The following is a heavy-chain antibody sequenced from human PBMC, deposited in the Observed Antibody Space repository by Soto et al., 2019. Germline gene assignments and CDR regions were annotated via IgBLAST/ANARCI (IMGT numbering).Heavy chain of an antibody. J-gene: IGHJ6*02. Sequence: QVQLVQSGAEVKKPGSSVKVSCKASGGTFSSYAISWVRQAPGQGLEWMGGIIPIFGTANYAQKFQGRVTITADESTSTAYMELSSLRSEDTAVYYCARSFSYYDFWSGYPKDYYYGMDVWGQGTTVTVSS. D-gene: IGHD3-3*01. CDR3: ARSFSYYDFWSGYPKDYYYGMDV. V-gene: IGHV1-69*01. CDR2: IIPIFGTA. CDR1: GGTFSSYA.